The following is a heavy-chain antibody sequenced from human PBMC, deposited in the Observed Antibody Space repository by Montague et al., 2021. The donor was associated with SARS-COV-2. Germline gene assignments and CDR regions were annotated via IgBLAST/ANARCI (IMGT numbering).Heavy chain of an antibody. CDR1: GGSISSGSYY. Sequence: TLSLTCTVSGGSISSGSYYWSWIRQPAGKGLEWIGRIYTSGSTNYNPSLKSRVTISVDTSKNQSSLKLSSVTAADTAVYYCARDRPPVATTFYYYYYGMDVWGQGTTVTVSS. CDR2: IYTSGST. J-gene: IGHJ6*02. CDR3: ARDRPPVATTFYYYYYGMDV. V-gene: IGHV4-61*02. D-gene: IGHD5-12*01.